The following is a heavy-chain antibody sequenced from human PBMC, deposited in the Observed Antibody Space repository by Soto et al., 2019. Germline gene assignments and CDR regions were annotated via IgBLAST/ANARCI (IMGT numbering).Heavy chain of an antibody. V-gene: IGHV1-18*04. Sequence: QVQLVQSGAEVKKPGASVKVSCKASGYTFTSYGISWVRQAPGQGLEWMGWISAYNGNTNYAQKLQGRVTMTTDTSTSTAYRGLRSLRSDDTAVYYGGGEGSLAVAGGFDPWGQGTLVTVSS. D-gene: IGHD6-19*01. CDR2: ISAYNGNT. J-gene: IGHJ5*02. CDR1: GYTFTSYG. CDR3: GGEGSLAVAGGFDP.